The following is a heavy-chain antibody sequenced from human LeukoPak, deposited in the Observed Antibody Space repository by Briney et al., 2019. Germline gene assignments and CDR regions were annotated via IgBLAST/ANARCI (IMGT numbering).Heavy chain of an antibody. D-gene: IGHD3-22*01. J-gene: IGHJ4*02. CDR1: GCTFSSYS. CDR2: ISGSGGST. V-gene: IGHV3-23*01. Sequence: GGSLTLSCTASGCTFSSYSMSWVRQAPGKGLEWVSAISGSGGSTYYADSVNGRFTIPRDNSNNTLYPQINSLRAKDPAVHYCEKLGGYYDSSGYYKRIPFDYWGQGTLVTVSS. CDR3: EKLGGYYDSSGYYKRIPFDY.